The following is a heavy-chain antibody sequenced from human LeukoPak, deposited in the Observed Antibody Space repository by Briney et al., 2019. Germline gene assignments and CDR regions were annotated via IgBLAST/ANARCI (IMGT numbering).Heavy chain of an antibody. CDR2: ISSSSSTI. CDR1: GFTFSSYS. D-gene: IGHD3-10*01. Sequence: GGSLRLSCAASGFTFSSYSMNWVRQAPGKGLEWVSYISSSSSTIYYADSVKGRFTISRDNAKNSLYLQMNSLRAEDAAVYYCARDEITMVRGVPYYYYGMDVWGQGTTVTVSS. V-gene: IGHV3-48*01. J-gene: IGHJ6*02. CDR3: ARDEITMVRGVPYYYYGMDV.